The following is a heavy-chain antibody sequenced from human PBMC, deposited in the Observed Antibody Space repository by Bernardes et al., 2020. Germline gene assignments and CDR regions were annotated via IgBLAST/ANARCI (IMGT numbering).Heavy chain of an antibody. D-gene: IGHD2-2*01. V-gene: IGHV3-21*01. J-gene: IGHJ4*02. CDR3: AREERSTNCLEY. CDR2: IDSSSSYI. CDR1: GFTFTSYG. Sequence: GGSLRLSCAASGFTFTSYGMHWVRQAPGKGLEWVSSIDSSSSYIYYADSVKGRFTISRDNAKNSLYLQMNSLRAEDTAVYYCAREERSTNCLEYWGRGTLVTVSS.